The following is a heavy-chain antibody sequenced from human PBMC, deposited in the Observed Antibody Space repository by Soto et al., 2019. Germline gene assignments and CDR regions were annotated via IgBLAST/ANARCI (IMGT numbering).Heavy chain of an antibody. CDR2: IIPFLNLS. CDR1: GDVFSTDT. CDR3: ATLGAQNAP. Sequence: QVVLLQSGADVKEPGSSVNISCKTFGDVFSTDTINWVRQAPGQGLLWMGSIIPFLNLSNIEPTFMDRLSITAAASPATASPRPRVLTREATAIYFCATLGAQNAPWGHGNRITV. V-gene: IGHV1-69*09. J-gene: IGHJ5*02. D-gene: IGHD3-16*01.